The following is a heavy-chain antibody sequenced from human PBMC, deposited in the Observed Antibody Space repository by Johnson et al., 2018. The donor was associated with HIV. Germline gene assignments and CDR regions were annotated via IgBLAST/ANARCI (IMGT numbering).Heavy chain of an antibody. CDR3: ARIRVAVITEVGAFDI. D-gene: IGHD3-22*01. J-gene: IGHJ3*02. Sequence: QVQLVESGGGVVQPGRSLRLSCVASGFTFSTYAMHWVRQAPGKGLEWVAVISYDGNHEYSAHSVKGRFTLSRDNSKSTLFLQMNSLRPEATAVYYCARIRVAVITEVGAFDIWGQGTMVTVSS. CDR1: GFTFSTYA. V-gene: IGHV3-30*03. CDR2: ISYDGNHE.